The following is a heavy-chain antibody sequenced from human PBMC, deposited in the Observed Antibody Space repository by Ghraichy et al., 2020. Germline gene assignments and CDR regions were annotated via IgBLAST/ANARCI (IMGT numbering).Heavy chain of an antibody. D-gene: IGHD4-23*01. V-gene: IGHV3-13*01. J-gene: IGHJ6*02. CDR1: GFTFSSYD. CDR3: ARDRGRNMYYYGMDV. Sequence: GGSLRLSCAASGFTFSSYDMHWVRQATGKGLEWVSAIGTAGDTYYPGSVKGRFTISRENAKNSLYLQMNSLRAGDTAVYYCARDRGRNMYYYGMDVWGQGTTVTVSS. CDR2: IGTAGDT.